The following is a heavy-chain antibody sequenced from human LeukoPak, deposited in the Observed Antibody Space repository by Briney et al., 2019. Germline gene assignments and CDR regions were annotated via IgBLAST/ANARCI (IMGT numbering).Heavy chain of an antibody. CDR2: TYYRSKWFN. D-gene: IGHD4-23*01. CDR1: GDSVYSNNAA. Sequence: SQTLSLTCAISGDSVYSNNAAWNWIRQSPSRGLEWLGRTYYRSKWFNDYAGSVKSRIIINPDTSRNQFSLQPNSVTPEDTAVYSCARDPDGGGKTCFACWGQGTLVTVSS. CDR3: ARDPDGGGKTCFAC. J-gene: IGHJ4*02. V-gene: IGHV6-1*01.